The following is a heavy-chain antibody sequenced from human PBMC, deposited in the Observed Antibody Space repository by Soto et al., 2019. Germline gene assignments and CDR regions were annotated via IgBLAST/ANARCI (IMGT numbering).Heavy chain of an antibody. CDR3: ARDSTARLAWFDP. CDR2: ISVYKGNT. D-gene: IGHD6-6*01. CDR1: GYTFTTYD. V-gene: IGHV1-18*04. Sequence: QLQLVQSGAELKKPGASVKVSCKASGYTFTTYDITWVRQAPGQGLEWVGRISVYKGNTDYAPRLQGRVTLTTETSTSTAFMELRSLTSDDTAVYYCARDSTARLAWFDPWGQGTPVIVSS. J-gene: IGHJ5*02.